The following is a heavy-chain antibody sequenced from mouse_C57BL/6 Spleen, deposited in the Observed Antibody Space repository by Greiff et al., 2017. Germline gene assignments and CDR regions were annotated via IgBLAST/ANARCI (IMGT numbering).Heavy chain of an antibody. CDR1: GYTFTDYY. J-gene: IGHJ2*01. CDR3: ARQGQDYVDY. D-gene: IGHD3-3*01. Sequence: VQLQQSGAELVRPGASVKLSCKASGYTFTDYYITWVKQRPGQGLEWIARIYPGSGNTYYNEKFKGKSTLTTEKSSSTAYMQLSSLTSEASAVYFCARQGQDYVDYWGQGTTLTVSS. V-gene: IGHV1-76*01. CDR2: IYPGSGNT.